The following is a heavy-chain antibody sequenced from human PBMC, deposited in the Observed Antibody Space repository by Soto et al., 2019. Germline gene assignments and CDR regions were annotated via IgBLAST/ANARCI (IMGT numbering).Heavy chain of an antibody. D-gene: IGHD3-10*01. CDR3: AKERQGGPPNTYSYGSGSSYSLDN. CDR1: GFTFSNYA. V-gene: IGHV3-23*01. J-gene: IGHJ4*02. Sequence: GGSLRLSCAASGFTFSNYAMNWVRQAPGKGLEWVSTISSSGASRYYADSVKGRFTISRDNSKNTLYLRLNSLRAEDTAVYFCAKERQGGPPNTYSYGSGSSYSLDNRGQGTLVTVSS. CDR2: ISSSGASR.